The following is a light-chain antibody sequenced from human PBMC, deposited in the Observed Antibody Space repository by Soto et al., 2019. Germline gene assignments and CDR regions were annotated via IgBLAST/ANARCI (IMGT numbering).Light chain of an antibody. CDR1: SSDVGGYNY. CDR2: EVC. J-gene: IGLJ3*02. CDR3: HGYDSRLSGSV. V-gene: IGLV2-14*01. Sequence: QSALTQPASVSGSPGQSITISCTGTSSDVGGYNYVSWYQQHPGKAPKLMLYEVCNRPSGVSNRFSGSQSGNTASLTISGRQGEAEADYYCHGYDSRLSGSVFGGGSKRTVL.